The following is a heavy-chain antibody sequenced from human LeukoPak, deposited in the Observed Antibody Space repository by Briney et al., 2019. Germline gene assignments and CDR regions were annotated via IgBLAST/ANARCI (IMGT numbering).Heavy chain of an antibody. J-gene: IGHJ5*02. D-gene: IGHD1-7*01. CDR1: GFTFTNYD. Sequence: GAPVKVSCKASGFTFTNYDINWVRQATGQGLEWMGWINPNSGGTNYAQKFQGRVTMTRDTSISTAYMELSRLRSDDTAVYYCAREEGLELRAGWFDPWGQGTLVTVSS. V-gene: IGHV1-2*02. CDR2: INPNSGGT. CDR3: AREEGLELRAGWFDP.